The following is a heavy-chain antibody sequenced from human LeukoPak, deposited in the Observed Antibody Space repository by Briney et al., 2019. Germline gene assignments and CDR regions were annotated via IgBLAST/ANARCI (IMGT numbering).Heavy chain of an antibody. V-gene: IGHV1-69-2*01. D-gene: IGHD1-7*01. CDR3: ATGELELPDGY. CDR2: VDPEDGET. Sequence: ASVKVSCKVSGYTFTDYYMHWVQQAPGKGLEWMGLVDPEDGETIYAEKFQGRVTITADTSTDTAYMELSSLRSEDTAVYYCATGELELPDGYWGQGTLVTVSS. J-gene: IGHJ4*02. CDR1: GYTFTDYY.